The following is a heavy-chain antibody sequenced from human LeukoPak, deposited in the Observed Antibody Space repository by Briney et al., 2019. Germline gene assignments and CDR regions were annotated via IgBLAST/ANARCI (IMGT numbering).Heavy chain of an antibody. CDR3: AKDLSEYDSSGDFYLSFDY. D-gene: IGHD3-22*01. CDR1: GFTFGSYA. V-gene: IGHV3-23*01. J-gene: IGHJ4*02. CDR2: ISGSGGTT. Sequence: GGSLRLSCAASGFTFGSYAMSWVRQAPGKGLEWVSSISGSGGTTYYADSVKGRFSISRDNSKNTLDLQMNSLRAEDTAIYYCAKDLSEYDSSGDFYLSFDYWGQGTLVTVSS.